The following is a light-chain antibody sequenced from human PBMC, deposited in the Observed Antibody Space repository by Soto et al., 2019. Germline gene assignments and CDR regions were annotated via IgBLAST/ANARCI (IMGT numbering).Light chain of an antibody. V-gene: IGLV2-23*01. CDR2: EGN. CDR1: SSDVGSYNL. Sequence: QFARTQPASVSGSPGQSITISCTGTSSDVGSYNLVSWYQQHPGKAPKLMIYEGNKRPSWVSNRFSRSKSGNTASLTISGLQAEDEADYYCCSYAGSSIYVVCGGGTKLTVL. J-gene: IGLJ2*01. CDR3: CSYAGSSIYVV.